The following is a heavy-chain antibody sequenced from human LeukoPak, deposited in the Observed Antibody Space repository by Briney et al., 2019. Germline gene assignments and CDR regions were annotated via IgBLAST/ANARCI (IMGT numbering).Heavy chain of an antibody. D-gene: IGHD3-22*01. Sequence: ASVKVSCKASGYTFTCYHMHWVRQAPGQGLEWMGRINPNSGGTNYAQKFQGRVTMTRDTSISTAYMELSRLRSDDTAVYYCARVSSASGYYYHYWGQGTLVTVST. CDR3: ARVSSASGYYYHY. J-gene: IGHJ4*02. CDR1: GYTFTCYH. CDR2: INPNSGGT. V-gene: IGHV1-2*06.